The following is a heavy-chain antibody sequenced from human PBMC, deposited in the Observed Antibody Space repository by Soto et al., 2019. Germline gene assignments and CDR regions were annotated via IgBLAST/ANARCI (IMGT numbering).Heavy chain of an antibody. V-gene: IGHV3-66*01. D-gene: IGHD3-9*01. CDR3: ARDRTGKAWFDP. CDR1: GFTVSSNY. CDR2: IYSGGST. Sequence: EVQLVESGGGLVQPGGSLRLSCAASGFTVSSNYMSWVRQAPGKGLEWVSVIYSGGSTYYADSVKGRFTISRDNSKNTLYLQMNSLRAEDTAVYYCARDRTGKAWFDPWGQGTLATVSS. J-gene: IGHJ5*02.